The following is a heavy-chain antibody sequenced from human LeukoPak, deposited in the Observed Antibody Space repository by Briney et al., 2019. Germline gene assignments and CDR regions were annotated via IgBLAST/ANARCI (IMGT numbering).Heavy chain of an antibody. CDR3: ARGVGYGGETG. V-gene: IGHV4-34*01. J-gene: IGHJ4*02. CDR2: INHSGST. D-gene: IGHD5-12*01. Sequence: SEILSLTCAVYGGSFSGYYWSWIRQPPGKGLEWIGEINHSGSTNYNPSLKSRVTISVDTSKNQFSLKLSSVTAADTAVYYCARGVGYGGETGWGQGTLVTVSS. CDR1: GGSFSGYY.